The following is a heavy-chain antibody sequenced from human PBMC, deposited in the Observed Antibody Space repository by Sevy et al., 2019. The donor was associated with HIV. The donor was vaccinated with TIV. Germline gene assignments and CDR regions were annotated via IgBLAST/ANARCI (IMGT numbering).Heavy chain of an antibody. J-gene: IGHJ4*02. CDR1: GFTFNNYA. CDR2: ICGSGDNT. D-gene: IGHD2-15*01. Sequence: GGSLRLSCKASGFTFNNYAMHWVRQAPGKGLEWVSGICGSGDNTYYAGSVKGRFTISRDNSMNTLYLQMNSLRADDTAMYYCAKSGGDSCYSQEDEWGQGTLVTVSS. CDR3: AKSGGDSCYSQEDE. V-gene: IGHV3-23*01.